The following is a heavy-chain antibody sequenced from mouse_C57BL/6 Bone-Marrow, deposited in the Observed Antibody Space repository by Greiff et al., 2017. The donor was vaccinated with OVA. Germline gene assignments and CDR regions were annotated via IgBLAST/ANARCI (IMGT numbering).Heavy chain of an antibody. CDR3: ARDKTTTPNYVWFAY. Sequence: DVMLVESGPGMVKPSQSLSLTCTVTGYSITSGYDWHWIRHFPGNKLEWMGYISYSGSTNYNPSLKSRISITHDTSKNHFFLKLNSVTTEDTATYYCARDKTTTPNYVWFAYWGQGTLVTVSA. CDR1: GYSITSGYD. V-gene: IGHV3-1*01. CDR2: ISYSGST. J-gene: IGHJ3*01. D-gene: IGHD1-1*01.